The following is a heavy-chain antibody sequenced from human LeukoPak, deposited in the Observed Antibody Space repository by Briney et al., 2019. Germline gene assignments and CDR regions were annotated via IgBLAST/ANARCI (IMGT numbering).Heavy chain of an antibody. Sequence: PGGSLRLSCAASAFTFSDHYMDWVRQAPGKGLEWVGRIRKKANSDTTEYAASVKGRFTISRDDSKNSLYLQMNSLKTEDTAVYYCTRDQEGDVGAISYYYGLDVWGHGTTVTVSS. CDR1: AFTFSDHY. D-gene: IGHD1-26*01. J-gene: IGHJ6*02. V-gene: IGHV3-72*01. CDR2: IRKKANSDTT. CDR3: TRDQEGDVGAISYYYGLDV.